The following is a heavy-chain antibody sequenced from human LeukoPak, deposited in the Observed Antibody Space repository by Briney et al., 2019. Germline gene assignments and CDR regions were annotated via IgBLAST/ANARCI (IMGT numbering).Heavy chain of an antibody. D-gene: IGHD6-13*01. CDR1: GFTFSGSA. V-gene: IGHV3-73*01. J-gene: IGHJ5*02. CDR2: MRSRANNYAT. CDR3: TSQAGYSSSCET. Sequence: GGSLRLSCPASGFTFSGSARHWVRQAPGKGLEWIGRMRSRANNYATQYAASVEGRFTISRDDSKNTRYLEMNSLKTEDTALYYCTSQAGYSSSCETWGLRTLVTVSS.